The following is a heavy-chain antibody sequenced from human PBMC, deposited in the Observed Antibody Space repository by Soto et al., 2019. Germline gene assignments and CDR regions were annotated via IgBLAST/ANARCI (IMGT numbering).Heavy chain of an antibody. CDR1: GDSISSRNW. CDR2: IYHSGST. D-gene: IGHD6-13*01. CDR3: ARDMAAAGRGVDY. Sequence: PSETLSLTCAVSGDSISSRNWWSWVRQPPGKGLEWIGEIYHSGSTNYNPSLKSRATISVDKSNNQFSLRLRSVTAADTAVYYCARDMAAAGRGVDYWGQGTLVTVSS. J-gene: IGHJ4*02. V-gene: IGHV4-4*02.